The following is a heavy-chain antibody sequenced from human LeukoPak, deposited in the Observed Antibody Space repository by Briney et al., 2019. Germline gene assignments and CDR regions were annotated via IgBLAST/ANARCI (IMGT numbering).Heavy chain of an antibody. CDR3: ARETTTNDGVFDY. CDR2: MNPKNGNT. V-gene: IGHV1-8*03. D-gene: IGHD4-11*01. CDR1: GYTFSRHD. J-gene: IGHJ4*02. Sequence: ASVKVSCKASGYTFSRHDINWARQATGQGLEWMGWMNPKNGNTGYAQTFQDRVTFTRDTSISTAYMELNNLTSDDTAVYYCARETTTNDGVFDYWGQGTLVIASS.